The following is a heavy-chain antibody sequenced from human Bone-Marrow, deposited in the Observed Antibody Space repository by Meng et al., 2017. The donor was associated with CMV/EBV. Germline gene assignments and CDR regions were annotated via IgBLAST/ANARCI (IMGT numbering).Heavy chain of an antibody. D-gene: IGHD1-26*01. CDR2: VEPEDGET. J-gene: IGHJ2*01. V-gene: IGHV1-69-2*01. CDR1: VTDYD. CDR3: ATAIVGATTPNEDWYFDL. Sequence: VTDYDMHWVQQAPGKGLEWMGLVEPEDGETIYAEKFQGRVTITADTSTDTAYMELSSLRSEDTAVYYCATAIVGATTPNEDWYFDLWGRGTLVTVSS.